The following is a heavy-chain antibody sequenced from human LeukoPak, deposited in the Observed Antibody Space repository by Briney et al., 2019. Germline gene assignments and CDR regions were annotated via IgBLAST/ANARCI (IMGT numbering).Heavy chain of an antibody. CDR3: ARSTPPSYFYSY. CDR2: ISGSGGTT. D-gene: IGHD2-21*02. V-gene: IGHV3-23*01. J-gene: IGHJ4*02. CDR1: GFTFSSYA. Sequence: GGSLRLSCAAPGFTFSSYAMSWVRQAPGRGLEWVSVISGSGGTTYYADSVKGRFTISRDNSKNTLYLQMNSLRAEDTAVYYCARSTPPSYFYSYWGQATLVTASS.